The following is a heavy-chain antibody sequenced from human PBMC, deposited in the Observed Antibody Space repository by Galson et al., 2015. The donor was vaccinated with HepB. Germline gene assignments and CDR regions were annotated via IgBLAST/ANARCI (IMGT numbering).Heavy chain of an antibody. CDR1: GFTFSSYS. V-gene: IGHV3-21*01. CDR3: ARVVSSGWYTNWLDP. J-gene: IGHJ5*02. Sequence: SLRLSCAASGFTFSSYSMNWVRQAPGKGLEWVSSISSSSSYIYYADSVKGRFTISRDNAKNSLYLQMNSLRAEDTAVYYCARVVSSGWYTNWLDPWGRGTLVTVSS. D-gene: IGHD6-13*01. CDR2: ISSSSSYI.